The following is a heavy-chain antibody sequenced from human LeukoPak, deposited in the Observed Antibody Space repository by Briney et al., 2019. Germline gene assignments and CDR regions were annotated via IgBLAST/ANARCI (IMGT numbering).Heavy chain of an antibody. CDR1: GFTFSSYG. CDR2: IRYDGSNK. V-gene: IGHV3-30*02. Sequence: GGSLRLSXAASGFTFSSYGMHWVRQAPGKGLEWVAFIRYDGSNKYYADSVKGRFTISRDNSKNTLYLQMNSLRAEDTAVYYCTKVGGPISGSYYGPTLGSNWFDPWGQGTLVTVSS. J-gene: IGHJ5*02. D-gene: IGHD1-26*01. CDR3: TKVGGPISGSYYGPTLGSNWFDP.